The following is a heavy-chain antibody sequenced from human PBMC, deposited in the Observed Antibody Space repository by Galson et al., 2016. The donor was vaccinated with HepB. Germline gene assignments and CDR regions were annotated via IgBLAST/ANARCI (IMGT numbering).Heavy chain of an antibody. D-gene: IGHD4-23*01. CDR3: VRDHSVVPTTAYNWFDP. CDR1: GFTLSSYE. J-gene: IGHJ5*02. CDR2: IDASGGTI. V-gene: IGHV3-48*03. Sequence: SLRLSCAASGFTLSSYEMNWVRQAPGKGLEWISYIDASGGTIYSADSVKGRFTISRDNAKNSLYLQMNSLRAEDTAVYFCVRDHSVVPTTAYNWFDPWGRGTLVTVSS.